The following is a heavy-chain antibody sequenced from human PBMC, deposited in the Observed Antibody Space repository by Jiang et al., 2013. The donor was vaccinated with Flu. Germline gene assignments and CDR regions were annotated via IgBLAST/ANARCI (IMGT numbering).Heavy chain of an antibody. CDR1: GFTFSSYG. Sequence: VQLVESGGGVVQPGGSLRLSCAASGFTFSSYGMHWIRQIPGKGLEWVAFIQYNGNNKDYADSVKGRFSTSRDNSKNGLYLEMNSLRVEDTAVYYCAKDRGWGVDYWGQGTLVTVSS. D-gene: IGHD3-10*01. CDR3: AKDRGWGVDY. J-gene: IGHJ4*02. CDR2: IQYNGNNK. V-gene: IGHV3-30*02.